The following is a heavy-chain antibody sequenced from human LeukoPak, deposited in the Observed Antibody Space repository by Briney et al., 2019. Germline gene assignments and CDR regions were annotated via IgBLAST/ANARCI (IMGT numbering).Heavy chain of an antibody. V-gene: IGHV3-73*01. J-gene: IGHJ6*02. CDR1: GFTFSDSA. Sequence: PGGSLRLSCADSGFTFSDSAVHWVRQAPGKGLEWVGRIRSKRNNYATAFGESVKGRFTISRDDSKKTAFLQMNSLKTEDTAVYCTLELAYYYSLDVWGQGTTVTVSS. CDR2: IRSKRNNYAT. CDR3: LELAYYYSLDV. D-gene: IGHD1-7*01.